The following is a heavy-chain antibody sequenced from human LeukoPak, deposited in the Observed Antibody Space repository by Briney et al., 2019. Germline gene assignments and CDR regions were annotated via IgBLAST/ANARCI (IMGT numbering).Heavy chain of an antibody. D-gene: IGHD5-24*01. CDR2: IYYSGST. V-gene: IGHV4-39*01. J-gene: IGHJ3*02. CDR3: AGVGWLQPRPYAFDI. CDR1: GGSISSSSYY. Sequence: RTSETLSLTCTVSGGSISSSSYYWGWIRQPPGKGLEWIGSIYYSGSTYYNPSLKSRVTISVDTSKNQFSLKLSSVTAADTAVYYCAGVGWLQPRPYAFDIWGQGTMVTVSS.